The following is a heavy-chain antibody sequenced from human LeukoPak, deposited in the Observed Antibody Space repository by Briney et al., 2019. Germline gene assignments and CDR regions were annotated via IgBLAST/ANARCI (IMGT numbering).Heavy chain of an antibody. D-gene: IGHD6-25*01. CDR2: IYYSGST. J-gene: IGHJ4*02. V-gene: IGHV4-31*03. Sequence: PSETLSLTCTVSGGYISSGGYYWSWIRQHPGKGLEWIGYIYYSGSTYYNPSLKSRVTISVDTSKNQFSLKLSSVTAADTAVYYCARESQAVTLDYWGQGTLVTVSS. CDR3: ARESQAVTLDY. CDR1: GGYISSGGYY.